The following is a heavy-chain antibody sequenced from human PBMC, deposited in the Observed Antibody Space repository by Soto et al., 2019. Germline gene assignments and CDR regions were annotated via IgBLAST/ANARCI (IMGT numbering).Heavy chain of an antibody. V-gene: IGHV4-59*01. CDR2: IYYSGST. CDR1: GGSISSYY. CDR3: AREIGSYRSAQTDYFDY. Sequence: PSETLSLTCTVSGGSISSYYWSWIRQPPGKGLEWIGYIYYSGSTNYNPSLKSRVTISVDTSKNQFSLKLSSVTAADTAVYYCAREIGSYRSAQTDYFDYWGQGTLVTVSS. D-gene: IGHD5-18*01. J-gene: IGHJ4*02.